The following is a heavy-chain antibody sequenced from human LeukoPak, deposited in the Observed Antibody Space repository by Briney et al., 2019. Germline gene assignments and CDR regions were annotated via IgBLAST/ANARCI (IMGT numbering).Heavy chain of an antibody. CDR1: GFPFSSKE. Sequence: GGSLRLSCAASGFPFSSKEWNWVAQPQGKGLGWVSRINSDGSSTSYADSVKGRFTISRDNAKNTLYLQMNSLRAEDTAVYYCARDGGATGSDYWGQGTLVTVSS. CDR2: INSDGSST. J-gene: IGHJ4*02. V-gene: IGHV3-74*01. CDR3: ARDGGATGSDY. D-gene: IGHD5-24*01.